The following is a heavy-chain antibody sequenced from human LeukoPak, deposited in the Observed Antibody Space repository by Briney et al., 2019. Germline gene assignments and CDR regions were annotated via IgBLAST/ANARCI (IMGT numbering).Heavy chain of an antibody. CDR1: GGSISSYY. J-gene: IGHJ4*02. CDR3: ARDSGYPYYFDY. V-gene: IGHV4-59*01. CDR2: IYYSGST. Sequence: SETLSLTCTVSGGSISSYYWSWIRQPPGKGLEWIGYIYYSGSTNYNPSLKSRVTISVDTTKNQFSLKLSSVTAADTAVYHCARDSGYPYYFDYWGQGTLVTVSS. D-gene: IGHD5-12*01.